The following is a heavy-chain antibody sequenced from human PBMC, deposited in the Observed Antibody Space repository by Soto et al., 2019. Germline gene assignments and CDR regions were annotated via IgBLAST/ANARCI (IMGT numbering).Heavy chain of an antibody. CDR2: MSYDGSNE. D-gene: IGHD1-26*01. CDR3: AKDGSHNFDY. V-gene: IGHV3-30*18. CDR1: GFTFSHYD. Sequence: QVQLVESGGGVVQPGRSLRLSCAASGFTFSHYDMHWVRQAPGKGLEWVALMSYDGSNEYYADSVTGRFTISRDNYKNTLYLQMNSLRAEDTAVYYCAKDGSHNFDYWGQGTLVTVSS. J-gene: IGHJ4*02.